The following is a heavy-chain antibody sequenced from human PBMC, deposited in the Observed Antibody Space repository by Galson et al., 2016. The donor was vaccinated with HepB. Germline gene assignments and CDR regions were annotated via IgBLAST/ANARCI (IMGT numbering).Heavy chain of an antibody. CDR1: GFSLTTSGVS. D-gene: IGHD6-13*01. CDR2: ISWDEDN. V-gene: IGHV2-5*04. J-gene: IGHJ6*03. Sequence: PALVKPTQTLTLTRTVSGFSLTTSGVSVGWVRQPSGKALAWLALISWDEDNRHSPSLHTRPTSTKDTSKNQVVLTMTNMDPVDTGTYYCVYNSPRQQLAPNNDQYYYMDVWGKGTTVTASS. CDR3: VYNSPRQQLAPNNDQYYYMDV.